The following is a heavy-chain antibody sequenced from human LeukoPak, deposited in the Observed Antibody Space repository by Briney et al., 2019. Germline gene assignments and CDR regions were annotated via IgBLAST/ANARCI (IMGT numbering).Heavy chain of an antibody. CDR2: ISSSGSTI. Sequence: GGSLRLSCAASGFTFSSYEMNWVRQAPGKGLEWVSYISSSGSTIYYADSVKGRFTISRDNAKNSLYLQMNSLRAEDTAVYYCARDYGSFSSGSGKVKYFDYWGQGTLVTVSS. CDR1: GFTFSSYE. D-gene: IGHD6-19*01. V-gene: IGHV3-48*03. J-gene: IGHJ4*02. CDR3: ARDYGSFSSGSGKVKYFDY.